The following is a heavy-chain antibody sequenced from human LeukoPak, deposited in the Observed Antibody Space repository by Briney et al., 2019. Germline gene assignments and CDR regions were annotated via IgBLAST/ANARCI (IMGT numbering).Heavy chain of an antibody. D-gene: IGHD6-13*01. CDR2: IYYSGST. Sequence: SETLSLICTVSGGSISSSSYYWGWIRQPPGKGLEWIGSIYYSGSTYYNPSLKSRVTISVDTSKNQFSLKLSSVTAADTAVYYCARDQSSDSSSWFDPWAREPWSPSPQ. V-gene: IGHV4-39*07. CDR3: ARDQSSDSSSWFDP. J-gene: IGHJ5*02. CDR1: GGSISSSSYY.